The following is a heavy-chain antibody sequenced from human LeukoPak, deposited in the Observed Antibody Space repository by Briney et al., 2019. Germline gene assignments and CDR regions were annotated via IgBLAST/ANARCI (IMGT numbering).Heavy chain of an antibody. CDR1: GFTFSSYG. CDR2: IRYDGSNK. J-gene: IGHJ4*02. V-gene: IGHV3-30*02. D-gene: IGHD2-21*01. Sequence: GGSLRLSCAASGFTFSSYGMHWVRQAPGKGLEWVAFIRYDGSNKYYADSVKGRFTISRDNPKNTLYLQMNSLRAEDTAVYYCAKEGASVAQGAIDYWGQGTLVTVSS. CDR3: AKEGASVAQGAIDY.